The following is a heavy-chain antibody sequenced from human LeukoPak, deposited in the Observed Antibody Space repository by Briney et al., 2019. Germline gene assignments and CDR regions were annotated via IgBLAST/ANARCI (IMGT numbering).Heavy chain of an antibody. Sequence: PGGSLRLSCAASGFTFDDYAMHWVRQAPGKGLEGVSGISWNSGSIGYADSVKGRFTISRDNAKNSLYLQMNSLRAEDTALYYCAKDIAADTAQGDDAFDIWGQGTTVTVSS. D-gene: IGHD5-18*01. J-gene: IGHJ3*02. CDR2: ISWNSGSI. V-gene: IGHV3-9*01. CDR1: GFTFDDYA. CDR3: AKDIAADTAQGDDAFDI.